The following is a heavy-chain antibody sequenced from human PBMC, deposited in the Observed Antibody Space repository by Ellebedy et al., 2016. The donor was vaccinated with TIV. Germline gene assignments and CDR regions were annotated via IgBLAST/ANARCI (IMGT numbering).Heavy chain of an antibody. J-gene: IGHJ4*02. CDR3: ARGYAGYDFDH. D-gene: IGHD5-12*01. V-gene: IGHV4-61*01. Sequence: MPSETLSLTCTVSGTTLTTGSYYWSWVRQPPGKRLEWIGYGYYTGATRYSPSLKSRVTISLDTSQNQFSLNLNSVTAADTAVYYCARGYAGYDFDHWGQGILVTVSS. CDR1: GTTLTTGSYY. CDR2: GYYTGAT.